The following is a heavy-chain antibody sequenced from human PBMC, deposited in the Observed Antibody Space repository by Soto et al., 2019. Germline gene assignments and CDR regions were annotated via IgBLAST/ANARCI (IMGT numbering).Heavy chain of an antibody. V-gene: IGHV3-23*01. Sequence: VVSLRLSYTASGFTFSSYARSWVRKDTGKGLEWVSAISGSGGSTYYADSVKGRFTISRDNSKNTLYLQMNSLRAEDTAVYYCAKDTGTPSSPTSGAFDIWGQGTMVTVSS. CDR2: ISGSGGST. J-gene: IGHJ3*02. CDR3: AKDTGTPSSPTSGAFDI. CDR1: GFTFSSYA. D-gene: IGHD1-1*01.